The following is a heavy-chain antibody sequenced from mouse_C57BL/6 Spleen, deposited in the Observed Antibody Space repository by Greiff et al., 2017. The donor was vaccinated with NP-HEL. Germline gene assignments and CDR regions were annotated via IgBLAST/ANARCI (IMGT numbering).Heavy chain of an antibody. Sequence: QVHVKQPGAELVMPGASVKLSCKASGYTFTSYWMHWVKQRPGQGLEWIGEIDPSDSYTNYNQKFKGKSTLTVDKSSSTAYMQLSSLTSEDSAVYYCARGRLRSPFDYWGQGTTLTVSS. CDR3: ARGRLRSPFDY. J-gene: IGHJ2*01. CDR1: GYTFTSYW. V-gene: IGHV1-69*01. D-gene: IGHD3-2*02. CDR2: IDPSDSYT.